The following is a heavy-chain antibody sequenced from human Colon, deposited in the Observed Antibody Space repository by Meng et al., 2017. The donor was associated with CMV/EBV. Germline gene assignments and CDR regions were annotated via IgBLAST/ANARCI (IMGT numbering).Heavy chain of an antibody. J-gene: IGHJ6*02. CDR1: DYTFTGYG. Sequence: ASVKVSCKASDYTFTGYGISWVRRAPGQGLEWVGWISTYNGNTNYAQKLQGRVTMTTDTSTSTAYMELRSLRSDDTAVYYCARDRSLSATTTFYYSYGMDVWGQGTTVTVLL. CDR3: ARDRSLSATTTFYYSYGMDV. CDR2: ISTYNGNT. V-gene: IGHV1-18*01. D-gene: IGHD1-26*01.